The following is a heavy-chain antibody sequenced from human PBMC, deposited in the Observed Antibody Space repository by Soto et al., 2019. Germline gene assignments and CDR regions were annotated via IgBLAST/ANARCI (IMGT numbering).Heavy chain of an antibody. CDR2: IKQDGSEK. CDR1: GFTFSSYW. Sequence: ESGGGLVQPGGSLRLSCAASGFTFSSYWMSWVRQAPGRGLEWVANIKQDGSEKYYVDSVKGRFTISRDNAKNSLYLQMNSLRAEDTAVYYCARVGSSWDFDYWGQGTLVTVSS. J-gene: IGHJ4*02. D-gene: IGHD6-13*01. CDR3: ARVGSSWDFDY. V-gene: IGHV3-7*03.